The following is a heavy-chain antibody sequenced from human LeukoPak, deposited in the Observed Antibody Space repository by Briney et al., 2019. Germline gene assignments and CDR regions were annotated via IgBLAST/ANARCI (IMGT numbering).Heavy chain of an antibody. D-gene: IGHD2-2*01. CDR3: SGRDSSRSPRAY. CDR1: GFTFSTYN. Sequence: GGSLRLSCAASGFTFSTYNMNWVRQAPGRGLEWVANIKPDGSEKYYVDSVKGRFAISRDNAKNEVYLEMNSLRAEDTGVYYCSGRDSSRSPRAYWGQGTLVSVSS. V-gene: IGHV3-7*01. CDR2: IKPDGSEK. J-gene: IGHJ4*02.